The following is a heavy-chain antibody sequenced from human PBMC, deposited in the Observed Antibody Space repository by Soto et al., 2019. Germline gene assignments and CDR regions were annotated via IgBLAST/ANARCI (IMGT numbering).Heavy chain of an antibody. D-gene: IGHD3-22*01. V-gene: IGHV5-51*01. Sequence: PGESLKISCKGSGYSFTSYWIGWVRQMPGKGLEWMGIIYPGDSDTRYSPSFQGQVTISADKSISTAYLQWSSLKASDTAMYYCARLAPEFYYDSSGYPYYFDYWGQGTLVTVSS. J-gene: IGHJ4*02. CDR2: IYPGDSDT. CDR3: ARLAPEFYYDSSGYPYYFDY. CDR1: GYSFTSYW.